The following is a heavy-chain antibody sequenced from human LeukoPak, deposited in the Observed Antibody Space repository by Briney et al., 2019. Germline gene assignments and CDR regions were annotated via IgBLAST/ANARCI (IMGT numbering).Heavy chain of an antibody. D-gene: IGHD4-11*01. CDR1: GFTFNKFA. CDR2: IIENGGET. Sequence: GGSLRLSCAASGFTFNKFAMSWVRQAPGKGLEWVSGIIENGGETYYADSVRGRFTISRDNSKNMLYLQMNTLRAEDTAVYYCARGSTSTVSTIGFYGMDVWGQGTTVTVSS. J-gene: IGHJ6*02. CDR3: ARGSTSTVSTIGFYGMDV. V-gene: IGHV3-23*01.